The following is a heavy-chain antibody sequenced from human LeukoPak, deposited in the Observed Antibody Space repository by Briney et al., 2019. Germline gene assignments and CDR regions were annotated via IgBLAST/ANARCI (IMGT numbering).Heavy chain of an antibody. D-gene: IGHD1-26*01. CDR3: TRRGSGNGGTYAGMDV. Sequence: SETLSLTCTVAGGSISSDVHYWDWIRQAPGKGLEWIGSLLYNGNTWYNPSLESRVTISVDTSENQFSLRLTSVNAADTALYFCTRRGSGNGGTYAGMDVWGPGTSVTVAS. CDR2: LLYNGNT. CDR1: GGSISSDVHY. V-gene: IGHV4-39*01. J-gene: IGHJ6*02.